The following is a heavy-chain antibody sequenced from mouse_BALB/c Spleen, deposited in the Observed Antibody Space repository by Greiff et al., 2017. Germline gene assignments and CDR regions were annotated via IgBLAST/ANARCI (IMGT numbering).Heavy chain of an antibody. V-gene: IGHV5-6*02. J-gene: IGHJ4*01. Sequence: EVKLEESGGDLVKPGGSLKLSCAASGFTFSSYGMSWVRQTPDKRLEWVATISSGGSYTYYPDSVKGRFTISRDNAKNTLYLQMSSLKSEDTAMYYCARHGGVTTAILYYAMDYWGQGTSVTVSS. CDR3: ARHGGVTTAILYYAMDY. CDR2: ISSGGSYT. CDR1: GFTFSSYG. D-gene: IGHD1-2*01.